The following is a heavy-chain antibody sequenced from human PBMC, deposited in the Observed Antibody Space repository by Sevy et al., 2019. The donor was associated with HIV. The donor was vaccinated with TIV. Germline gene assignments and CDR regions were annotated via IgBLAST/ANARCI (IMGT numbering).Heavy chain of an antibody. D-gene: IGHD3-16*01. V-gene: IGHV3-11*01. CDR1: GFTFSDYY. J-gene: IGHJ3*02. CDR3: ARDLAGSWGGFHDAFDI. CDR2: ISSCGSTI. Sequence: GGSLRLSCAASGFTFSDYYMSWIRQAPGKGLEWVSYISSCGSTIYYADPVKGRFTISRDNAKNSLYLQMNSLRAEDTAVYYCARDLAGSWGGFHDAFDIWGQGTMVTVSS.